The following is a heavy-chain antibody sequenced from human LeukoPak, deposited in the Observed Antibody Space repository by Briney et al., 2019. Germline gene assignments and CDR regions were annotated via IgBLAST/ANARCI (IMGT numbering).Heavy chain of an antibody. CDR2: IYYSGST. D-gene: IGHD6-19*01. V-gene: IGHV4-59*08. CDR1: GGSISSYY. J-gene: IGHJ4*02. CDR3: ARHPRNYRAVASFDY. Sequence: PSETLSLTCTVSGGSISSYYWSWIRQPPGKGLEWIGYIYYSGSTNYNPSLKSRVTMSVDTSKNQFSLKLSSVTAADTAVYYCARHPRNYRAVASFDYWGQGTLVTVSS.